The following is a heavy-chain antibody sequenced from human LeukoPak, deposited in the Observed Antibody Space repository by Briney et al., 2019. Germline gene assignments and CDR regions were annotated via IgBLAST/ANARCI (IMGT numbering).Heavy chain of an antibody. V-gene: IGHV3-74*01. D-gene: IGHD5-24*01. CDR2: INRDGSST. CDR3: ARGSWGYNQLVGGAFDI. Sequence: PGGSLRLSCSASGFTFSSYWMRWVRQAPGKGLVWVSRINRDGSSTSYADSVKGRFTISRDNAKNTLYLQMNSLRAEDTAVYYCARGSWGYNQLVGGAFDIWGQGTMVTVSS. CDR1: GFTFSSYW. J-gene: IGHJ3*02.